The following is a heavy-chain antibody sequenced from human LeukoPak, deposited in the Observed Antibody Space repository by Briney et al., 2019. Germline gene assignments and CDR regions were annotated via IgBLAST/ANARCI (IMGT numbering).Heavy chain of an antibody. Sequence: PSETLSLTCIVSGASISSRYYWAWIRQPPGKGLEWIGNFYHSGTAYYNPSLESRATIFVDTSKNQSSLVLKSVTATDTAVYYCVEGLVSTSSNWFDPWGQGTLVTVSS. D-gene: IGHD2-2*01. CDR3: VEGLVSTSSNWFDP. V-gene: IGHV4-38-2*02. CDR2: FYHSGTA. J-gene: IGHJ5*02. CDR1: GASISSRYY.